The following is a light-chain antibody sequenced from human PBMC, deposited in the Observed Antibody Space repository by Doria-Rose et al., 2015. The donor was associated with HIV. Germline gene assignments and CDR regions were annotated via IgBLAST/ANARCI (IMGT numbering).Light chain of an antibody. J-gene: IGKJ1*01. CDR1: QSFSSTY. Sequence: EIVLTQSPGTLSLSPGERATLSCRAGQSFSSTYLAWYQQKPGQAPSLLIYDGSTRATGIPDRLSASGSGTDFTLTINRLEPEDFALYYCHQYGTSWTFGQGTKVEI. CDR3: HQYGTSWT. CDR2: DGS. V-gene: IGKV3-20*01.